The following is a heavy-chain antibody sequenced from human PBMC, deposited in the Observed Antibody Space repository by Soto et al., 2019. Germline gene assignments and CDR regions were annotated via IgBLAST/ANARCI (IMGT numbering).Heavy chain of an antibody. D-gene: IGHD2-15*01. V-gene: IGHV3-11*01. Sequence: PGVSRILSCAASGFTFSDYYMTWIRPAPGKGLEWVSYISSSGSGIYYPDSVKGRFTISRDNAKKSLYLQMSSLRAEDTAVYYCARAYSDAFDIWGQGTLVTVSS. CDR3: ARAYSDAFDI. J-gene: IGHJ3*02. CDR1: GFTFSDYY. CDR2: ISSSGSGI.